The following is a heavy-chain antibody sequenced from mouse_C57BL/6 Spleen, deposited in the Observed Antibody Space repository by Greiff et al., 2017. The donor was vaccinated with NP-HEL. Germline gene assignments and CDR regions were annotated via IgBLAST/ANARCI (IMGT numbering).Heavy chain of an antibody. D-gene: IGHD3-2*02. V-gene: IGHV1-69*01. CDR2: IDPSDSYT. Sequence: QVQLQQPGAELVMPGASVKLSCKASGYTFTSYWMHWVKQRPGQGLEWIGEIDPSDSYTNYNQKFKGKSTLTVDTSSSTAYMQLSSLTSEDSAVYYCARRGSSGYDWFAYWGQGTLVTVSA. J-gene: IGHJ3*01. CDR3: ARRGSSGYDWFAY. CDR1: GYTFTSYW.